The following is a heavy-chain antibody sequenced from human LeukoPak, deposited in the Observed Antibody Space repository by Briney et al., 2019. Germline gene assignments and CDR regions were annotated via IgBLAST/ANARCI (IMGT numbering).Heavy chain of an antibody. J-gene: IGHJ4*02. CDR3: AKDIRGRGWFGEYLFDY. CDR2: ISWDGGST. CDR1: GFTFSSYT. V-gene: IGHV3-43*01. D-gene: IGHD3-10*01. Sequence: GGSLRLSCAASGFTFSSYTMHWVRQAPGKGLEWVSLISWDGGSTYYADSVKGRFTISRDNSKNSLYLQMNSLRTEDTALYYCAKDIRGRGWFGEYLFDYWGQGTLVTVSS.